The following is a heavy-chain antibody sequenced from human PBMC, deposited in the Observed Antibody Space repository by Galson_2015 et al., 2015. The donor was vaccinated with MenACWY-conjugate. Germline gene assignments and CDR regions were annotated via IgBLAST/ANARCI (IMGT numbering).Heavy chain of an antibody. Sequence: SLRLSCAASGFPFNTYGMHWLRQAPGKGLQWVAVIWYGGSNQYYADSVKGRFTISRDNFKSTLYLQMERLRGEDTAVYYCARVGGLCNATTCYEPWGGMDVWGQGTTVLVSS. D-gene: IGHD2-2*01. CDR2: IWYGGSNQ. CDR3: ARVGGLCNATTCYEPWGGMDV. V-gene: IGHV3-33*01. CDR1: GFPFNTYG. J-gene: IGHJ6*02.